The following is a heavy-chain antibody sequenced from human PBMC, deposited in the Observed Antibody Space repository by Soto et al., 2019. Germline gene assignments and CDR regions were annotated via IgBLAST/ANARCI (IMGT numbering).Heavy chain of an antibody. CDR3: ARGRRYDFWTGYYGGDFDY. D-gene: IGHD3-3*01. CDR1: GGSFSGYY. Sequence: SETLSLTCAVYGGSFSGYYWSWIRQPPGKGLEWIGEINHSGSTNYNPSLKSRVTISVDTSKNQFSLKLSSVTAADTAVYYCARGRRYDFWTGYYGGDFDYWGQGTLVTVS. CDR2: INHSGST. V-gene: IGHV4-34*01. J-gene: IGHJ4*02.